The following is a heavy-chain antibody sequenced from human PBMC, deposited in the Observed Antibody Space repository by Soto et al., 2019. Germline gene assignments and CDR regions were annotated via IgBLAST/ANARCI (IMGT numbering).Heavy chain of an antibody. J-gene: IGHJ5*02. V-gene: IGHV4-61*01. CDR1: GGSVSSDTHY. CDR2: IYSSGST. D-gene: IGHD3-3*01. Sequence: PSETLSLTCTVSGGSVSSDTHYWSWIRQPPGKRLEWIGFIYSSGSTNYNPSLKSRVTISVDTSKNQFSLKLSSVTAADTAVYYCARGRDTYYDFWSGYYPVWFDHWGQGTLVTVSS. CDR3: ARGRDTYYDFWSGYYPVWFDH.